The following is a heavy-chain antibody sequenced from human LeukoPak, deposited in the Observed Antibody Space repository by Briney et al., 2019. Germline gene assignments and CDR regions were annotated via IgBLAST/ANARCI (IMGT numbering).Heavy chain of an antibody. Sequence: GGSLRLSCAASGFAFSSYEMNWVRQAPGKGLEWVSYISSSGSTIYYADSVKGRFTISRDNAKNSLYLQMNSLRAEDTAVYYYARGGYYYDSSGYLRGDYWGQGTLVTVSS. CDR2: ISSSGSTI. D-gene: IGHD3-22*01. V-gene: IGHV3-48*03. J-gene: IGHJ4*02. CDR1: GFAFSSYE. CDR3: ARGGYYYDSSGYLRGDY.